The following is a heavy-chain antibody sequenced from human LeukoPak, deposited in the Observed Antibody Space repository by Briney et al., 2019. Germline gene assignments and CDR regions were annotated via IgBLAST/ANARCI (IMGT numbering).Heavy chain of an antibody. V-gene: IGHV3-21*01. D-gene: IGHD6-13*01. J-gene: IGHJ5*02. CDR2: ISSSGSSI. Sequence: GGSLRLSCAASGFTFSTYSMNWVRQDPGKGPEWVSSISSSGSSIYYSDSVKGRFTISRDNPKNSLYLQMNSLRVEDTAVYYCAGYNWFDPWGQGTLVTVSS. CDR1: GFTFSTYS. CDR3: AGYNWFDP.